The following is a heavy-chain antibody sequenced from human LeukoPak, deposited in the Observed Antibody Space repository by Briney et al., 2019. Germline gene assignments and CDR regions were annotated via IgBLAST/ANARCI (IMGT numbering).Heavy chain of an antibody. D-gene: IGHD3-16*02. CDR1: GGSLSGYY. Sequence: SETLCLTCAVYGGSLSGYYWSCIRQPPGKGRECVGEIIHSGSTNYNPSVKSRVTISVDTSKNQFSLKLSSVPDADTAVYYCERGRYYDYVWGRYRYTQFDYWGQGPLVTVSS. V-gene: IGHV4-34*01. CDR2: IIHSGST. J-gene: IGHJ4*02. CDR3: ERGRYYDYVWGRYRYTQFDY.